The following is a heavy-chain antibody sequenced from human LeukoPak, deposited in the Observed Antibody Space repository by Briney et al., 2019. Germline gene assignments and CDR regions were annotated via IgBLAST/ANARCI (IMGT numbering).Heavy chain of an antibody. Sequence: ASVKVSCKASVYTFTSYGISWVRPAPGQGVEWMGWISAYNGNTNYAQKLQGRVTMTTDTTTSKAYMELRSLRSDDKGVDYCAREYYYDSSGYKPGDYWGQGTLVTVPS. V-gene: IGHV1-18*01. D-gene: IGHD3-22*01. CDR1: VYTFTSYG. J-gene: IGHJ4*02. CDR2: ISAYNGNT. CDR3: AREYYYDSSGYKPGDY.